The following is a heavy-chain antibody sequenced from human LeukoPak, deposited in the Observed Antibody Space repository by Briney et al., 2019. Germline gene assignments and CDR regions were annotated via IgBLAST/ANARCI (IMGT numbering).Heavy chain of an antibody. Sequence: ASVKVSCKASGYTFTNFGISWVRQAPGQGLEWMGWISAYNGNTNYAQRLQGRVTMTPDTSTSTAYMELRSLRSDDTAVYYCARDRDYGDYNTQDLFVYWGQGTLVTVSS. CDR2: ISAYNGNT. D-gene: IGHD4-17*01. J-gene: IGHJ4*02. CDR3: ARDRDYGDYNTQDLFVY. CDR1: GYTFTNFG. V-gene: IGHV1-18*01.